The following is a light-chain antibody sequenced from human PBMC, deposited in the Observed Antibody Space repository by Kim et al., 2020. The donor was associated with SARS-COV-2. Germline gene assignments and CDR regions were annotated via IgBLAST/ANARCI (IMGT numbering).Light chain of an antibody. CDR3: QQYHNWPYT. Sequence: EIVLTQSPATLSLSPGERATLSCRASQSVTSNLAWYQQKPGQAPRLLIYAASPRATGIPARFSGSGSGTEFTLTITSLKSEDFAVYYCQQYHNWPYTFGQGTKLEI. V-gene: IGKV3-15*01. CDR2: AAS. J-gene: IGKJ2*01. CDR1: QSVTSN.